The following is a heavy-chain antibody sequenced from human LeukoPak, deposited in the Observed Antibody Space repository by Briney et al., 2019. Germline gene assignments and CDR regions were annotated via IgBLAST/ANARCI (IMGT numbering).Heavy chain of an antibody. CDR3: ARQQRPWYVWGSYRHYYFDY. V-gene: IGHV3-11*01. CDR2: ISSSGSTI. D-gene: IGHD3-16*02. CDR1: GFTFSDYY. Sequence: PGGSLRLSCAASGFTFSDYYMSWIRQAPGKGLEWVSYISSSGSTIYYADSVKGRFTISRDNAKNSLYLQMNSLRAEDTALYYCARQQRPWYVWGSYRHYYFDYWGQGTLVTVSS. J-gene: IGHJ4*02.